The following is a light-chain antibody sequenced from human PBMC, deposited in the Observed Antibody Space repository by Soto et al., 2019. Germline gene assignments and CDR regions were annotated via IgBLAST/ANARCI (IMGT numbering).Light chain of an antibody. Sequence: DIQMTQSPSTLSASVGDRVTITCRASQSISNWLAWYQQKPGKAPKVLIYKTSILEIGVPPRFSGSGSGTEFTLTISSLQPDDFATYYCQQYHRYSWTFGQGTKVEIK. V-gene: IGKV1-5*03. CDR2: KTS. J-gene: IGKJ1*01. CDR3: QQYHRYSWT. CDR1: QSISNW.